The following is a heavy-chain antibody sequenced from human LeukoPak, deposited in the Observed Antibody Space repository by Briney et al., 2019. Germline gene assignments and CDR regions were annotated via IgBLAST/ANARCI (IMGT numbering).Heavy chain of an antibody. Sequence: PSETLSLTCTVSGGSISSYYWSWIRQPPGKGLEWIGYIYYSGSTNYNPSLKSRVTISVDTSKNQFSLKLSSVTAADTAVYYCARSGYTRTLYYYYYMDVWGKGTTVTISS. V-gene: IGHV4-59*01. CDR1: GGSISSYY. J-gene: IGHJ6*03. D-gene: IGHD6-13*01. CDR2: IYYSGST. CDR3: ARSGYTRTLYYYYYMDV.